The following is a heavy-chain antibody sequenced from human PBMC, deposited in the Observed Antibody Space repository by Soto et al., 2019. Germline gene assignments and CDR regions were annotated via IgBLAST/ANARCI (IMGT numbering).Heavy chain of an antibody. V-gene: IGHV4-59*01. D-gene: IGHD2-2*01. CDR3: ARAEPDASVAY. CDR2: ISYSRST. Sequence: SETLSLTCTVSGGSMSSYYWTWLRQSPGRGLEWIGYISYSRSTYYNPSLKSRVTTSADTAKNQFSLRMNSMIAADTAVHYCARAEPDASVAYWGQGTLVTVSS. J-gene: IGHJ4*02. CDR1: GGSMSSYY.